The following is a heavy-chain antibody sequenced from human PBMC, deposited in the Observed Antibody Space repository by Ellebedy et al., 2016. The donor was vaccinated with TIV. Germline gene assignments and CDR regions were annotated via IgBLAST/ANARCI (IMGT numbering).Heavy chain of an antibody. CDR2: INHSGST. D-gene: IGHD5-18*01. J-gene: IGHJ4*02. V-gene: IGHV4-34*01. CDR3: ARCPGDTAMVTCYFDY. CDR1: GGSFSGYY. Sequence: MPSETLSLTCAVYGGSFSGYYWRWIRQHPGKGLEWIGEINHSGSTNYNPSLKSRVTVSVDTSKNQFSLKLRSVTAADTAVYYCARCPGDTAMVTCYFDYWGQGTLVTVSS.